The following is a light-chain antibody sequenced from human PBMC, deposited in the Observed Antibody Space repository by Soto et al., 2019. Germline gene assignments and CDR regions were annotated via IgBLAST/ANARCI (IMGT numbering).Light chain of an antibody. CDR3: RSYTSSSTLV. J-gene: IGLJ3*02. Sequence: QSALTQPASVSGSPGQSITISCTGTSSDVGGYNYVSWYQQHPGKAPKLMIYEVSNRPSGVSNRFSGSKSGNTASLTISGLQAEDEAYYYCRSYTSSSTLVFGGGTKLTV. CDR1: SSDVGGYNY. V-gene: IGLV2-14*01. CDR2: EVS.